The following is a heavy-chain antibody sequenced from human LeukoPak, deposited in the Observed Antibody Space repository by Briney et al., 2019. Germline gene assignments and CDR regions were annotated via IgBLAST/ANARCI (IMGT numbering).Heavy chain of an antibody. CDR1: GYSFTTYG. J-gene: IGHJ4*02. CDR3: ARLGDYSNYITH. CDR2: TSVYNGDT. V-gene: IGHV1-18*01. D-gene: IGHD4-11*01. Sequence: ASVKVSCKASGYSFTTYGISWVRQAPGQGLEWMGWTSVYNGDTNSALKLQGRVTMTMDTSTRTAYMELRSLRSDDTAVYYCARLGDYSNYITHWGQGTLVTVSS.